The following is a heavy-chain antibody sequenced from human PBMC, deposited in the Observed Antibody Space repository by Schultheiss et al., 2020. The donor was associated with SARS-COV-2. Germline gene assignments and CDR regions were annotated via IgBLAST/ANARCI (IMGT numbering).Heavy chain of an antibody. CDR2: ISSSSSYI. CDR1: GFTFSSYS. CDR3: ARGEYYDSSGYSVVESAYYYGMDV. V-gene: IGHV3-21*01. Sequence: GGSLRLSCAASGFTFSSYSMNWVRQAPGKGLEWVSSISSSSSYIYYADSVKGRFTISRDNAKNSLYLQMNSLRAEDTAVYYCARGEYYDSSGYSVVESAYYYGMDVWGQGTTVTVSS. J-gene: IGHJ6*02. D-gene: IGHD3-22*01.